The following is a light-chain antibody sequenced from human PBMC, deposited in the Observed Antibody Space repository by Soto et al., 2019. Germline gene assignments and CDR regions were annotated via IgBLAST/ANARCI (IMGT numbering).Light chain of an antibody. CDR1: QSISSW. V-gene: IGKV1-5*01. J-gene: IGKJ1*01. CDR2: DAS. CDR3: QQYNSYAVWT. Sequence: DIQMTQSPSTLSASVGDRVTITCRASQSISSWLAWYHQKPGKAPKLLIYDASSLESGVPSRFSGSGSGTEFTLTISSLQPDDFATYYCQQYNSYAVWTFGQGTMVDI.